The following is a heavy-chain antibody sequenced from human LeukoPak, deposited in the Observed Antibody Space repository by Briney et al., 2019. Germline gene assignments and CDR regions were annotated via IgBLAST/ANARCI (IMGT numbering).Heavy chain of an antibody. CDR3: AKAKDSSGYYRTAEYFQH. D-gene: IGHD3-22*01. J-gene: IGHJ1*01. Sequence: PGGSLRLSCAVSGFTFSSYGMHWVRQAPGKGLEWVAFIRYDGSNKYYADSVKGRFTISRDNSKNTLYLQMNSLRAEDTAVYYCAKAKDSSGYYRTAEYFQHWGQGTLVTVSS. V-gene: IGHV3-30*02. CDR2: IRYDGSNK. CDR1: GFTFSSYG.